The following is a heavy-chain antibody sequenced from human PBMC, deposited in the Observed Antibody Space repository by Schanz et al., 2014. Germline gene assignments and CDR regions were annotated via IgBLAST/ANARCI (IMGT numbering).Heavy chain of an antibody. CDR2: ISGSGGST. CDR3: AKYRGYYRVSGSYRELEY. Sequence: EVQLLESGGGLVQPGGSLRLSCAASGFTFSSYAMSWVRQAPGTGLEWVSAISGSGGSTYYADSVKGRFTISRDNSKNSLYLQMNSLISEDTAVYYCAKYRGYYRVSGSYRELEYWGQGTLVTVSS. CDR1: GFTFSSYA. V-gene: IGHV3-23*01. J-gene: IGHJ4*02. D-gene: IGHD3-10*01.